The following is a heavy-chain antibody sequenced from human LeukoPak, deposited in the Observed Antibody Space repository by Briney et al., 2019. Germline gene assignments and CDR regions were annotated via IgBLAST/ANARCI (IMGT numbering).Heavy chain of an antibody. Sequence: ASVKVSCKASGYTFTSYCMHWVRQAPGQGLEWMGIINPSGGSTSYAQKFQGRVTMTRDTSTSTVYMELSSLRSEDTAVYYCARVGYSSGWYVAFDIWGQGTMVTVSS. CDR3: ARVGYSSGWYVAFDI. J-gene: IGHJ3*02. D-gene: IGHD6-19*01. CDR1: GYTFTSYC. CDR2: INPSGGST. V-gene: IGHV1-46*01.